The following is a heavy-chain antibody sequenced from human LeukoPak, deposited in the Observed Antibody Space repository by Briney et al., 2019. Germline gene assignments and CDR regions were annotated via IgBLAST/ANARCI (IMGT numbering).Heavy chain of an antibody. CDR2: IYYTGST. Sequence: SETLSLTCNVSGGSISSYYWSWIRQPPGKGLEWIGYIYYTGSTNYNPPLKSRVTISVDTSKNQFSLKLTSVTAADTAVYYCARRKPYTNGWYYFDYWGQGTLVTVSS. J-gene: IGHJ4*02. CDR3: ARRKPYTNGWYYFDY. D-gene: IGHD6-19*01. V-gene: IGHV4-59*08. CDR1: GGSISSYY.